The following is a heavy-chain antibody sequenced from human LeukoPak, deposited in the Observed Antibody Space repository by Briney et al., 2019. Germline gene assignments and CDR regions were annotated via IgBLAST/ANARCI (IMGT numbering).Heavy chain of an antibody. V-gene: IGHV3-23*01. J-gene: IGHJ4*02. CDR2: ISGSGGST. CDR3: AKGNSKWELLPYFDY. CDR1: GFTFSSYA. D-gene: IGHD1-26*01. Sequence: GGSLRLSCAASGFTFSSYAMSWVRQAPGKGLEWVSAISGSGGSTYYADSVKGRFTISRDNSKNTLYLQMNSLRAGDTAVYYCAKGNSKWELLPYFDYWGQGTLVTVSS.